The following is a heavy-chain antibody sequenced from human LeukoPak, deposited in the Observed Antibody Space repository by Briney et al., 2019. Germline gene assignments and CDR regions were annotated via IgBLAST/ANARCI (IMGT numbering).Heavy chain of an antibody. CDR1: SESFSGYY. D-gene: IGHD5-12*01. J-gene: IGHJ4*02. CDR2: INHSGST. V-gene: IGHV4-34*01. CDR3: ASRGWLRLVQFDY. Sequence: ASETLSLTCTVYSESFSGYYWSWIRQPPGKGLEWIGEINHSGSTNYNPSLKSRVTISVDTSKNQFSLKLSFVTAADTAVYYCASRGWLRLVQFDYWGQGTLVTVSS.